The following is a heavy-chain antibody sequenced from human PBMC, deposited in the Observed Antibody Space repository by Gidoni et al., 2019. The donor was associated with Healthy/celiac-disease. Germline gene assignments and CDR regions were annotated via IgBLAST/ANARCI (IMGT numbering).Heavy chain of an antibody. CDR3: AREYHGDYGGFRSYYMHV. J-gene: IGHJ6*03. D-gene: IGHD4-17*01. Sequence: QVQLQQWGAGLLKPSETLSLTCAVYGGSFSGYYWSWIRQPPGKGLEWIGEINHSGSTNYNPSLKSRVTISVDTSKNQFSLKLSSVTAADTAVYYCAREYHGDYGGFRSYYMHVWGKGTTVTVSS. CDR2: INHSGST. CDR1: GGSFSGYY. V-gene: IGHV4-34*01.